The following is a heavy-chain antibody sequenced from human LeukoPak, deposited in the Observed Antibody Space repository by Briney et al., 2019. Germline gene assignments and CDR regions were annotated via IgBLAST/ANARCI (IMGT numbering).Heavy chain of an antibody. CDR2: ISSSGSTI. CDR1: GFTFSSYE. D-gene: IGHD3-10*01. J-gene: IGHJ6*04. V-gene: IGHV3-48*03. CDR3: ARDQAHITRVRGVNHTLFYGYYYGMDV. Sequence: GGSLRLSWAASGFTFSSYEMNWVRQAPGKGLEWVSYISSSGSTIYYADSVKGRFTISRDNAKHSLYLQMDSLRAEDRAVYYCARDQAHITRVRGVNHTLFYGYYYGMDVWGKGTTVTVSS.